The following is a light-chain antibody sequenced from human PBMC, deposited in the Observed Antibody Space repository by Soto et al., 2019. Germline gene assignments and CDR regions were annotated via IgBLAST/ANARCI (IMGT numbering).Light chain of an antibody. CDR2: GVT. Sequence: ALTQPASVSGSPGQSITISCTGTSSDIGGYNYVSWYQHYPGKAPQLMIYGVTNRPSGVSNRFSGSKSGNTASLTISGLQAEDEADYYCSSYTSTSPLAVFGPGTKLTVL. V-gene: IGLV2-14*03. J-gene: IGLJ1*01. CDR3: SSYTSTSPLAV. CDR1: SSDIGGYNY.